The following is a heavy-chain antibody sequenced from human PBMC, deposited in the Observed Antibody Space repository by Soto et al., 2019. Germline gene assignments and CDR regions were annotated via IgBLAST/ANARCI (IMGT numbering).Heavy chain of an antibody. CDR2: IYYGGST. J-gene: IGHJ6*03. D-gene: IGHD5-12*01. Sequence: SETLSLTCTVSGGSISSYYWSWIRQPPGKGLEWIGYIYYGGSTNYNPSLKSRVTISVDTSKNQFSLKLSSVTAADTAAYYCARTDIVAYYYYYMDVWGKGTTVTVSS. CDR3: ARTDIVAYYYYYMDV. V-gene: IGHV4-59*01. CDR1: GGSISSYY.